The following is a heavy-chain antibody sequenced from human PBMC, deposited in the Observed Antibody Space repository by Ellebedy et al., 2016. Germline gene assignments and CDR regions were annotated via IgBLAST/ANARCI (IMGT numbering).Heavy chain of an antibody. D-gene: IGHD2-8*01. V-gene: IGHV1-8*01. Sequence: ASVKVSCKASRYTFTSYDINWVRQTTGQGLEWMGWMNPNSGNTGYAQKFQGRVTMTEDTSTDTAYMELSSLRSEATAVYYCATDLRYCTNGVCFKRYDAFDIWGQGTMVTVSS. CDR3: ATDLRYCTNGVCFKRYDAFDI. J-gene: IGHJ3*02. CDR2: MNPNSGNT. CDR1: RYTFTSYD.